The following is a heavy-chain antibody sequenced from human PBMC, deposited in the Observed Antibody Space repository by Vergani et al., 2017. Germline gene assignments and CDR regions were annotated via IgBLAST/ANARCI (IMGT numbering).Heavy chain of an antibody. V-gene: IGHV4-39*01. Sequence: QLQLQESGPGLVKPSGTLSLTCSVTGGSFFNSRHFWGWLRQTPGKGLEWIGSIYYTGSAYYNPSLKSRVSISVDASKNQFSLKLSSVTAADSAVYYCARHDSGHYDASYYGLDVWGQGTTVTVSS. J-gene: IGHJ6*02. CDR1: GGSFFNSRHF. D-gene: IGHD3-16*01. CDR2: IYYTGSA. CDR3: ARHDSGHYDASYYGLDV.